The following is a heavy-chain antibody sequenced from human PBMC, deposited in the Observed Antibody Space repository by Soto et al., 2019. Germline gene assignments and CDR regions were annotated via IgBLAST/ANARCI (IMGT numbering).Heavy chain of an antibody. J-gene: IGHJ5*02. Sequence: TGGSLRLSCAASGFTFSSYAMHWVRQAPGKGLEWVSAICGSGGSTYYADSVKGRFTISRDNSKNTLYLQMNSLRAEDTAVYYCSSSRYPDWFDPWGQGTLVTVSS. CDR3: SSSRYPDWFDP. D-gene: IGHD6-13*01. CDR1: GFTFSSYA. CDR2: ICGSGGST. V-gene: IGHV3-23*01.